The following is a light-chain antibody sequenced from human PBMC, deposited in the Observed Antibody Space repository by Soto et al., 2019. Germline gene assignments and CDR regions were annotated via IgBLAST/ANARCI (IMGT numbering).Light chain of an antibody. CDR1: QSVSRN. J-gene: IGKJ5*01. Sequence: EIEMTQSPATLSVSPGERATLSCRARQSVSRNLAWYQQKPGQAPRLLIYGASTRATGIPARFSGRGSGTEFTLTISSLQSEDFAVYYCQQYNNWPPEITFGQGTRLEIK. CDR2: GAS. V-gene: IGKV3-15*01. CDR3: QQYNNWPPEIT.